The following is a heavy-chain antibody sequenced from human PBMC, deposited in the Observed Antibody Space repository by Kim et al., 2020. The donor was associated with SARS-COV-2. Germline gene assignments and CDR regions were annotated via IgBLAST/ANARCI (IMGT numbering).Heavy chain of an antibody. D-gene: IGHD5-18*01. V-gene: IGHV4-34*01. CDR1: GGSFSGYY. J-gene: IGHJ6*02. Sequence: SETLSLTCAVYGGSFSGYYWSWIRQPPGKGLELIGEINHSGSTNYNPSLKSRVTISVDTSKNQFSLKLSSVTAADTAVYYCARANTSIQLWVGGYYYYYYGMDVWGQGTTVTVSS. CDR3: ARANTSIQLWVGGYYYYYYGMDV. CDR2: INHSGST.